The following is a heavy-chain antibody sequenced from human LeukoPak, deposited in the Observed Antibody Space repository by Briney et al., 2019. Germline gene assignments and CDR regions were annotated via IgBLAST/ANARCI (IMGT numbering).Heavy chain of an antibody. Sequence: PGGSLRLSCAASGFTFSDYYMSWIRQAPGQGLEWVSYTTNTGGLRYYADSVKGRFTISRDNSKNTLYLQMNSLRAEDTAVYYCAGDFPPGYWGQGTLVTVSS. CDR1: GFTFSDYY. CDR2: TTNTGGLR. J-gene: IGHJ4*02. V-gene: IGHV3-11*01. CDR3: AGDFPPGY. D-gene: IGHD3-10*01.